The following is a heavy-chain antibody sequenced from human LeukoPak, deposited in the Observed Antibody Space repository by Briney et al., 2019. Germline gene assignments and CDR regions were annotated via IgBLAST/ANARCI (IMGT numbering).Heavy chain of an antibody. CDR3: AKDVWDDFWSGYYPEYFQH. J-gene: IGHJ1*01. D-gene: IGHD3-3*01. CDR1: GFTSSSYA. V-gene: IGHV3-23*01. Sequence: GGSLRLSCAASGFTSSSYAMSWVRQAPGKGLEWVSAISGSGGSTYYADSVKGRFTISRDNSKNTLYLQMNSLRAEDTAVYYCAKDVWDDFWSGYYPEYFQHWGQGTLVTVSS. CDR2: ISGSGGST.